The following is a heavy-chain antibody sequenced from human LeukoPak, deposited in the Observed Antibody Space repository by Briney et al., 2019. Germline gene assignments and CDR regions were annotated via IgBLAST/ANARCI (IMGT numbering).Heavy chain of an antibody. D-gene: IGHD5-24*01. CDR3: ARALLGDGDNSGY. CDR2: IKQDGGEE. Sequence: AGGSLRLSCVASGFTFSSFWMSWVRQAPGKGLEWVANIKQDGGEEYYVNSVKGRFTISRDNAKNSLYLQMSSLRAEDTAVYYCARALLGDGDNSGYWGQGTLVTVSS. J-gene: IGHJ4*02. V-gene: IGHV3-7*01. CDR1: GFTFSSFW.